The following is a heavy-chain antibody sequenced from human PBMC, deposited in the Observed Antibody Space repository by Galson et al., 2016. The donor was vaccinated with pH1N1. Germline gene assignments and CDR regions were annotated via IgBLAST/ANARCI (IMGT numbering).Heavy chain of an antibody. V-gene: IGHV1-2*02. J-gene: IGHJ6*02. CDR3: ARQWFGELLYYYKQGMDV. CDR1: GYTFTGSY. D-gene: IGHD3-10*01. Sequence: KVSCTASGYTFTGSYLHWVRQAPGQGLEWMGSIDPKNGDTSYAEKFQDRVTMTSDTSITTGYMELRRLRSDDTALYYCARQWFGELLYYYKQGMDVWGQGTTVTVSS. CDR2: IDPKNGDT.